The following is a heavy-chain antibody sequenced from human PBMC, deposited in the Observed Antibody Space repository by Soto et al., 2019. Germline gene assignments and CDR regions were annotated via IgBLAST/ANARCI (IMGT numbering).Heavy chain of an antibody. Sequence: PVESLKISCKGSGYSFTSYWIGWVRQMPGKGLEWMGIIYPGDSDTRYSPSFQGQVTISADKSISTAYLQWSGLKASDTAMYYCASRTDSSGSQAFSNAFDIWGQGTMVTVSS. CDR3: ASRTDSSGSQAFSNAFDI. J-gene: IGHJ3*02. D-gene: IGHD3-22*01. CDR1: GYSFTSYW. CDR2: IYPGDSDT. V-gene: IGHV5-51*01.